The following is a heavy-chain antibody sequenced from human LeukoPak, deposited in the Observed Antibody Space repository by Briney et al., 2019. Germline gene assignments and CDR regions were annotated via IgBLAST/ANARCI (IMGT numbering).Heavy chain of an antibody. D-gene: IGHD3-22*01. V-gene: IGHV1-69*04. CDR1: GGTFSSYA. CDR2: IIPIFGIA. CDR3: ARGGRYYYDSSGYYDY. Sequence: SVKVSCKASGGTFSSYAISWVRQAPGQGLEWMGRIIPIFGIANYAQKFQGRVTITADKSTSTAYMELSSLRSEDTTVYYCARGGRYYYDSSGYYDYWGQGTLVTVSS. J-gene: IGHJ4*02.